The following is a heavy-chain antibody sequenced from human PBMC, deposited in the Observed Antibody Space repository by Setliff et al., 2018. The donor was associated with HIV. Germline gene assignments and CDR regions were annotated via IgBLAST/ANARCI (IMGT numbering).Heavy chain of an antibody. CDR1: GYNFSSNG. Sequence: ASVKVSCKASGYNFSSNGISWVRQAPGQGLEWMGWISSYNGYTKYAQKVQDRVTMTKDTSTSTAHMELRSLRSDDTAVYYCARVSRSGWFFDWWGQGSLVTVSS. CDR2: ISSYNGYT. D-gene: IGHD6-19*01. CDR3: ARVSRSGWFFDW. J-gene: IGHJ4*02. V-gene: IGHV1-18*01.